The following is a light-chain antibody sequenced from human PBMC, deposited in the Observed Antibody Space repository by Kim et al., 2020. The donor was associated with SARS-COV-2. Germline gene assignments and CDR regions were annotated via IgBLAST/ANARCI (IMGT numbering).Light chain of an antibody. J-gene: IGKJ2*01. Sequence: SASVGDRVTITSRAWQNIRTYLHWYQQKPGKAPKLLIYAASSLQSGVPSRFSGSGSETDFTLTISSLQPEDFATYYCQQGYSTPYTFGQGTKLEI. CDR3: QQGYSTPYT. CDR1: QNIRTY. CDR2: AAS. V-gene: IGKV1-39*01.